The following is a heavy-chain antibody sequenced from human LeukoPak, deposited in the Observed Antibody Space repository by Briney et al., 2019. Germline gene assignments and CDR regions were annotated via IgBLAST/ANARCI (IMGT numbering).Heavy chain of an antibody. J-gene: IGHJ3*02. CDR2: IVVGSGKT. V-gene: IGHV1-58*02. CDR1: GFTFTSSA. CDR3: AADGRGRASGSYYINDAFDI. D-gene: IGHD3-10*01. Sequence: GTSXKVSCKASGFTFTSSAMQWVRQARGQRREWIGWIVVGSGKTNYAQKFQERDTINRDMSTSTAYMELSSLRSEDTAVYYCAADGRGRASGSYYINDAFDIWGQGTMVTVSS.